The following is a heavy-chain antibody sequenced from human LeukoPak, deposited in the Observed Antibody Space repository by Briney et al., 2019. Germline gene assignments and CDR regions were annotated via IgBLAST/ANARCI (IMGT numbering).Heavy chain of an antibody. CDR1: GGTFSSYA. CDR3: ARDRSEYAFDI. CDR2: IIPILGIA. J-gene: IGHJ3*02. D-gene: IGHD3-16*02. V-gene: IGHV1-69*04. Sequence: GASVKVSCKASGGTFSSYAISWVRQAPGQGLEWMGRIIPILGIANYAQKFQGRVTITADKSTSTAYMELSSLRSEDTAVYYCARDRSEYAFDIWGQGTMVTVSS.